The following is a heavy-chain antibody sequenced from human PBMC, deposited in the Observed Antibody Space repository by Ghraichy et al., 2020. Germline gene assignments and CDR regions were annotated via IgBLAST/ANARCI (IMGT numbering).Heavy chain of an antibody. CDR2: TQYSGST. Sequence: SETLSLTCTISGGSISSYYWGWLRQPPGKGLEWIGYTQYSGSTSHNPSLKSRVTISVDTSKNQFSLKLSSVTAADTAVYYCARGRMTSVADFDCWGQGTLVNVSS. D-gene: IGHD4-23*01. V-gene: IGHV4-59*01. CDR3: ARGRMTSVADFDC. CDR1: GGSISSYY. J-gene: IGHJ4*02.